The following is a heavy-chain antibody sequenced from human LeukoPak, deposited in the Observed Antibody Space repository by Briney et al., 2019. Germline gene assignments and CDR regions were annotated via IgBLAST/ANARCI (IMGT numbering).Heavy chain of an antibody. J-gene: IGHJ4*02. CDR2: ISSSGKA. CDR1: VGSITTTAFD. CDR3: ARFKGGTGFDY. V-gene: IGHV4-39*01. Sequence: PSETLSLTCAVPVGSITTTAFDWAWTRQPPGQGFEWIATISSSGKAYYYPPLMSRVTISVDTSKNQFSLDVTSVTAADTGLFYCARFKGGTGFDYWGRGILVIVS. D-gene: IGHD1-26*01.